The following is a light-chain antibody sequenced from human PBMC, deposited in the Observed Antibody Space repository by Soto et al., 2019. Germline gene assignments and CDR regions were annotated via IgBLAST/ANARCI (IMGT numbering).Light chain of an antibody. CDR1: SSNIGTNT. CDR3: AAWDDSLNGVV. J-gene: IGLJ1*01. V-gene: IGLV1-44*01. CDR2: YNN. Sequence: QSVLTQPPSASGTPGQRVIISCSGSSSNIGTNTVNWYQQLPGTAPKLLIYYNNQRHSGVPDRFSASKSGTSASLAISGLQSEDEADYYCAAWDDSLNGVVFGTGTKVTVL.